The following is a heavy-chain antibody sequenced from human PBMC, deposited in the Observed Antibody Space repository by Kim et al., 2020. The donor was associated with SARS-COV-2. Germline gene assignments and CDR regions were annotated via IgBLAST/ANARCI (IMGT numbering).Heavy chain of an antibody. J-gene: IGHJ1*01. CDR2: INPNSGGT. V-gene: IGHV1-2*02. CDR1: GYTFTGYY. D-gene: IGHD2-15*01. CDR3: ARDPCSGGSCYFQH. Sequence: ASVKVSCKASGYTFTGYYMHWVRQAPGQGLEWMGWINPNSGGTNYAQKFQGRVTMTRDTSISTAYMEVSRLRSDDTAVYYCARDPCSGGSCYFQHWGQGTLVTVSS.